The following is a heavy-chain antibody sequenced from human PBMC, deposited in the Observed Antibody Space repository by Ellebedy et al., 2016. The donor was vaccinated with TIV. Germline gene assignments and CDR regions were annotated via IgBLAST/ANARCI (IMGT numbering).Heavy chain of an antibody. CDR2: ILYDGTNK. Sequence: GESLKISCAASGFTFSGFGIHWVRQAPGKGLEWVAFILYDGTNKYYTYSVKGRFTISRDNSKNTLYLQMNSLRADDTAVYYCAGIAGVRFDPWGQGTLVSVSS. V-gene: IGHV3-30*19. D-gene: IGHD3-10*01. J-gene: IGHJ5*02. CDR1: GFTFSGFG. CDR3: AGIAGVRFDP.